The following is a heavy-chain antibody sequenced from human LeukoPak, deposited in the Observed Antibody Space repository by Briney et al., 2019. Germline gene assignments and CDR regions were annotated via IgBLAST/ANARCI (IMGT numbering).Heavy chain of an antibody. V-gene: IGHV1-69*05. D-gene: IGHD6-6*01. CDR3: ARGGGIAARPHNWFDP. CDR2: IIPIFGTA. CDR1: GGTFSSYA. Sequence: SVKVSCKASGGTFSSYAISWVRQAPGQGLEWMGGIIPIFGTANYAQKFQGRVTITTDESTSTAYMELSSLRSEDTAVYYCARGGGIAARPHNWFDPWGQGTLVTVSS. J-gene: IGHJ5*02.